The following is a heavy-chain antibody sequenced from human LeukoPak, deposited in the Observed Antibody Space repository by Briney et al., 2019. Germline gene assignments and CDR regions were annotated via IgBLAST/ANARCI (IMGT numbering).Heavy chain of an antibody. CDR1: GGTFSRYA. CDR2: IIPIFGTA. V-gene: IGHV1-69*05. D-gene: IGHD3-22*01. J-gene: IGHJ4*02. CDR3: VFDSSGYLSRSLPPYFDY. Sequence: ASVKVSCKASGGTFSRYAISWVRQAPGQGLEWMGGIIPIFGTANYAQKFQGRVTLTTDESTSTAYMELTTLRSGDTAVYYCVFDSSGYLSRSLPPYFDYWGQGTLVTVSS.